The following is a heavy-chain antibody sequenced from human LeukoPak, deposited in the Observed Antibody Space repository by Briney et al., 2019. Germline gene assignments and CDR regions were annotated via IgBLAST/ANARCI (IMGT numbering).Heavy chain of an antibody. CDR2: INGDGRRT. Sequence: GGSLRLSCAAPGFTFSNYWRHWVRQAPGKGLVWVSRINGDGRRTSYADSVRGRFTSSRDNAKNTLYLQMDSLRDEDTAVYYCGKVGATPVNYWGQGTLVTVSS. CDR3: GKVGATPVNY. D-gene: IGHD4-17*01. CDR1: GFTFSNYW. J-gene: IGHJ4*02. V-gene: IGHV3-74*01.